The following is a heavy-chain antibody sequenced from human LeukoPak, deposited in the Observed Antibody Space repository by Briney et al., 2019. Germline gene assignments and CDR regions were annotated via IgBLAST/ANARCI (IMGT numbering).Heavy chain of an antibody. V-gene: IGHV1-2*02. CDR1: GYTFTGYY. D-gene: IGHD3-22*01. J-gene: IGHJ4*02. CDR3: ARDSTERHYDSSGYEDY. CDR2: INPNSGGT. Sequence: ASVKVSCKASGYTFTGYYTHWVRQAPGQGLEWMGWINPNSGGTNYAQKFQGRVTMTRDTSIRTAYMELSRLRSDDTAVYYCARDSTERHYDSSGYEDYWGQGTLVTVSS.